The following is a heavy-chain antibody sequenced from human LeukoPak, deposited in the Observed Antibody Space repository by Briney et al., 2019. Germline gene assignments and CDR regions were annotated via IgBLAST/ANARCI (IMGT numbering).Heavy chain of an antibody. CDR2: VFYRGRT. CDR1: GGSISSRAYH. J-gene: IGHJ5*02. D-gene: IGHD6-19*01. Sequence: PSETLSLTCSVSGGSISSRAYHWGWIRQPPGEGLEWIGSVFYRGRTYYNPSLRSRVTISMDTSKNQFSLKLSSVTAADTAVYYCARSGQWLVPGAIRPWGQGTLVTVSS. CDR3: ARSGQWLVPGAIRP. V-gene: IGHV4-39*01.